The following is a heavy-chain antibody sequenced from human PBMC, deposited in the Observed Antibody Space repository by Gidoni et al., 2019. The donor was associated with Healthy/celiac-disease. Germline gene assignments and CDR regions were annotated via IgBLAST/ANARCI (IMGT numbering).Heavy chain of an antibody. J-gene: IGHJ5*02. Sequence: QVQLVQSGAEVKKPGSSVKVSCKASGGTFSSYAISWVRPAPGQGLEWMGGIIPIFGTANYAQKFQGRVTITADESTSTAYMELSSLRSEDTAVYYCARGVGDCSSTSCYGGWFDPWGQGTLVTVSS. CDR2: IIPIFGTA. D-gene: IGHD2-2*01. CDR3: ARGVGDCSSTSCYGGWFDP. CDR1: GGTFSSYA. V-gene: IGHV1-69*01.